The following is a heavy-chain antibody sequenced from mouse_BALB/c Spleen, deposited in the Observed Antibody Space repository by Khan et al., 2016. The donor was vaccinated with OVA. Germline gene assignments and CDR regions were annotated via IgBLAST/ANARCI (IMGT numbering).Heavy chain of an antibody. CDR1: GYAFTSYT. J-gene: IGHJ3*01. V-gene: IGHV1-4*01. D-gene: IGHD2-14*01. CDR2: INPSNGYT. CDR3: VRDGAYHRNDGWFAY. Sequence: VQLQESGAELARPGASVKISCKASGYAFTSYTIHWIKKRPGQGLEWIGYINPSNGYTNYNQKFKDKATLTTAKSSTTAYLQLSSLTSDDSAIYICVRDGAYHRNDGWFAYWGQGTLVTVSA.